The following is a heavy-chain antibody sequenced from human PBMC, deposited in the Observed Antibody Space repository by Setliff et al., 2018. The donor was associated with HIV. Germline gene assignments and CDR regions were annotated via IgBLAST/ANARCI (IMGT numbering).Heavy chain of an antibody. CDR3: ARGVPLLPPNF. CDR2: IYYSGNT. V-gene: IGHV4-59*12. CDR1: GGSITGYY. Sequence: SETLSLTCTVSGGSITGYYWSWIRQPPGKGLEWIGWIYYSGNTRYNPSLKSRVTMSADTSRNQLSLKLSSVTAADTAVYYCARGVPLLPPNFWGQGTLVTVSS. D-gene: IGHD2-21*02. J-gene: IGHJ4*02.